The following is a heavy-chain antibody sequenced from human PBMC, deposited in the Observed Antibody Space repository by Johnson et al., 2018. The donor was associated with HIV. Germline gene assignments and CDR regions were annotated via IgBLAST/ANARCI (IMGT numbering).Heavy chain of an antibody. CDR1: GFTFSSYA. CDR3: ARVRTGRENAFDI. V-gene: IGHV3-20*04. Sequence: VQLVESGGGLVQPGGSLRLSCAASGFTFSSYAMSWVRQAPGKGLEWVSGINWNGDSTDYADSVKGRFTISRDNAKNSLFLQMNSLRAEDTAVYYCARVRTGRENAFDIWGQGTMVTVAS. J-gene: IGHJ3*02. D-gene: IGHD2-8*02. CDR2: INWNGDST.